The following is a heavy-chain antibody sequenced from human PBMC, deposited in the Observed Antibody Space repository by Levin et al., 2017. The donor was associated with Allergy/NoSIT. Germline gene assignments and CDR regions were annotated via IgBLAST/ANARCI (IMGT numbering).Heavy chain of an antibody. J-gene: IGHJ4*02. CDR2: IKQDGSEK. CDR1: GFTFSSYW. V-gene: IGHV3-7*01. Sequence: LSLTCAASGFTFSSYWMTWVRQTPGKGLEWVAHIKQDGSEKYYGDSVEGRFTISRDNAKNSVHLQMNSLRVEDTAVYYCARCQGGGGSCYSGLDWGQGTLVTVSS. D-gene: IGHD2-15*01. CDR3: ARCQGGGGSCYSGLD.